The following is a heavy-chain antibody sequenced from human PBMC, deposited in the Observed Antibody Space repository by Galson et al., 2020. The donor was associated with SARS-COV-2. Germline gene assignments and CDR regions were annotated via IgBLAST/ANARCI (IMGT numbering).Heavy chain of an antibody. J-gene: IGHJ3*01. V-gene: IGHV3-23*01. CDR3: AKDESEIQGAFDF. CDR2: ISGSGGST. CDR1: KFTFANYA. Sequence: GGSLRLSCAASKFTFANYAMRWVRQAPGQGLEWVSSISGSGGSTYDADSVMGRFTISRDTSENTVHLQMNSMRAEATAVYYCAKDESEIQGAFDFWGQGTTVIVSS.